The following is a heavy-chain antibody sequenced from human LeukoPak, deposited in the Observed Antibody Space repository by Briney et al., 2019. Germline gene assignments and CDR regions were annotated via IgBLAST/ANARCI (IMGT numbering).Heavy chain of an antibody. D-gene: IGHD6-25*01. Sequence: GGSLRLSCAASGFTFSSYGMSWVRQAPGKGLEWVSAISGSGGSTYYADSVKGRFTISRDNSKNTLYLQMNSLRAEDTAVYYCATFQAASAKKDDAFDIWGQGTMVTVSS. V-gene: IGHV3-23*01. CDR3: ATFQAASAKKDDAFDI. J-gene: IGHJ3*02. CDR2: ISGSGGST. CDR1: GFTFSSYG.